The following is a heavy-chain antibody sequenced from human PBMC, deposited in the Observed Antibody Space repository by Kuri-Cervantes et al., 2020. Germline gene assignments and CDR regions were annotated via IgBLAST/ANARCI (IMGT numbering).Heavy chain of an antibody. D-gene: IGHD4-17*01. CDR3: ARVTSTVTIPPSRYFDL. CDR1: GFTFSGSA. Sequence: GESLKISCAASGFTFSGSAMHWVRQASGKGLEWVGRIRSKANSYATAYAASVKGRFTISRDDSKNTAYLQMNSLRAEDTAVYYCARVTSTVTIPPSRYFDLWGRGTLVTVSS. CDR2: IRSKANSYAT. V-gene: IGHV3-73*01. J-gene: IGHJ2*01.